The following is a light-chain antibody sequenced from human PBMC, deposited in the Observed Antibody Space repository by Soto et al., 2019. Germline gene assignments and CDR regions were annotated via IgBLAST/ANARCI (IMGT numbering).Light chain of an antibody. V-gene: IGKV3-20*01. Sequence: EIVLTQSPGTLSLSPGERATLSCRASQSVSSSYLAWYQQKPGQAPRLLIYGASSRATGIPDRFSGSGSGTDFTLTISRLEPEDFAVYYCQQYDGSLGLTFGGGTKVEIK. CDR3: QQYDGSLGLT. CDR2: GAS. CDR1: QSVSSSY. J-gene: IGKJ4*01.